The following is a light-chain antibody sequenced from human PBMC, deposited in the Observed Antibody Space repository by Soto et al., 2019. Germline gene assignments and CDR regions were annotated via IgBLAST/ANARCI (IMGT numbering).Light chain of an antibody. Sequence: AIQMTQFPSSLSASVGDRVTITCRASQGIRNDLGWYQQKSGRAPKLLIFGASTLQSGVPSRFSGSGSDTDFTLTIRSLQPEDFATYYCLHDYNFPYTFGQGTKVDIK. V-gene: IGKV1-6*01. CDR2: GAS. J-gene: IGKJ2*01. CDR3: LHDYNFPYT. CDR1: QGIRND.